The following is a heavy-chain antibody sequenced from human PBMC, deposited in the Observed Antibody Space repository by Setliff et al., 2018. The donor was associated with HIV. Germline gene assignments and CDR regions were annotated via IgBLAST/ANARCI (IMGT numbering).Heavy chain of an antibody. J-gene: IGHJ6*02. CDR1: GASISSYY. CDR3: ARDPGQWLVKGGMDV. Sequence: SETLSLTCSVSGASISSYYWSWIRQPPGKGLEWIGFIYYSGATRYNPDLKSRVTISLDTSKNQFSLRLISVTAADTAIYYCARDPGQWLVKGGMDVWGQGIAVTVSS. CDR2: IYYSGAT. V-gene: IGHV4-59*01. D-gene: IGHD6-19*01.